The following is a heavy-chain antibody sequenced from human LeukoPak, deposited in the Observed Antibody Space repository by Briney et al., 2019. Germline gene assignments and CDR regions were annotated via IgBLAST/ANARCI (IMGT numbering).Heavy chain of an antibody. Sequence: ASVKVSCKAFGYTFTSNYMHWVRQAPGQGLEWMGWINPNSGGTNYAQKFQGRVTMTRDTSISTAYMELSRLRSDDTAVYYCARQNYDFWSGYYWDGYYYYYMDVWGKGTTVTVSS. CDR2: INPNSGGT. CDR3: ARQNYDFWSGYYWDGYYYYYMDV. D-gene: IGHD3-3*01. CDR1: GYTFTSNY. J-gene: IGHJ6*03. V-gene: IGHV1-2*02.